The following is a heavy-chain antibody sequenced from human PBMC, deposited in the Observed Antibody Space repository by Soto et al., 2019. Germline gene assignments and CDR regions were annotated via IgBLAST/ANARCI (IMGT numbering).Heavy chain of an antibody. CDR1: GFTFSSYA. J-gene: IGHJ4*02. CDR2: ISGSGGST. D-gene: IGHD4-17*01. Sequence: EVQLLESGGGLVQPGGSLRLSCAASGFTFSSYAMSWVRQAPGKGLEWVSAISGSGGSTYYADSVKGRFTISRDNSKNTLYLQMNSLRAEDTAVYYCAKRRHYGDYKPKPWYFDYWGQGTLVTVSS. CDR3: AKRRHYGDYKPKPWYFDY. V-gene: IGHV3-23*01.